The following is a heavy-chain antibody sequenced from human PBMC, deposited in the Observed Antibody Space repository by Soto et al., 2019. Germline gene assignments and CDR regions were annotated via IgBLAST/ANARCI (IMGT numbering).Heavy chain of an antibody. CDR3: ARGTGGGYWSGGSCLVPYDY. CDR1: GFTFSSYD. V-gene: IGHV3-13*01. Sequence: EVQLVESGGGLVQPGGSLRLSCAASGFTFSSYDMHWVRQATGKGLEWVSAIGTAGDTYYPGSVKGRFTISRENAKNSLYLQMNSLRAEDTAVYYCARGTGGGYWSGGSCLVPYDYWGQGTLVTVSS. D-gene: IGHD2-15*01. J-gene: IGHJ4*02. CDR2: IGTAGDT.